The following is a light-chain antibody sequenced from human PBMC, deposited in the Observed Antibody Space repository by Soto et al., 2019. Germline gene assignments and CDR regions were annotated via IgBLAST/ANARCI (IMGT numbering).Light chain of an antibody. CDR2: GAS. V-gene: IGKV3-20*01. J-gene: IGKJ2*01. Sequence: DIVLTQSPGTLSLSPGERATLSCWASQSPSTDYLAWYQQKPGQPPRLLIYGASSRDTGIPDRFSGSGSGTDFALTITRLEPEDFAVYYCKQYGSSPSTFGQGTKLEIK. CDR3: KQYGSSPST. CDR1: QSPSTDY.